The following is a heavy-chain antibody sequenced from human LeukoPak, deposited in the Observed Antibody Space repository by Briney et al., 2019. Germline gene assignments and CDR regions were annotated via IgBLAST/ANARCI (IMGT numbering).Heavy chain of an antibody. J-gene: IGHJ4*02. V-gene: IGHV4-61*02. CDR2: IYTSGST. CDR3: AGMPLYSMAVAESFDY. D-gene: IGHD6-19*01. Sequence: SETLSLTCTVSGGSISSGSYYWSWIRQPAGKGLEWIGRIYTSGSTNYNPSLKSRVTISVDTSKNQFSLKLSSVTAADTAVYYCAGMPLYSMAVAESFDYWGQGTLVTVSS. CDR1: GGSISSGSYY.